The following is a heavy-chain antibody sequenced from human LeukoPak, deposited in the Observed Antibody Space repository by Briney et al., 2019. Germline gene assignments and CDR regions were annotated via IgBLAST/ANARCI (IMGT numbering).Heavy chain of an antibody. CDR1: GFTLNSYW. J-gene: IGHJ3*02. CDR2: IKQDGSEK. V-gene: IGHV3-7*01. CDR3: ARVSGSSSDAFDI. Sequence: GSLRLSCAASGFTLNSYWMSWVRQAPGKGLEGVANIKQDGSEKYYVDSVKGRFTISRDNAKNSLYLQMNSLRAEDTAVYYCARVSGSSSDAFDIWGQGTMVTVSS. D-gene: IGHD6-13*01.